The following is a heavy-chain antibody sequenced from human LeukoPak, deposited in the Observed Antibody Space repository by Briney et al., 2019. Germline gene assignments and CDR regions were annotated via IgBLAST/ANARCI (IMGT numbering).Heavy chain of an antibody. CDR2: MYISGST. CDR1: GVSITNYY. CDR3: ARDYLVGAPLDS. Sequence: PSETLSLTCTVSGVSITNYYWAWIRQPAGKGLEWIGRMYISGSTNYNPSLKSRVTISIDKTKNQFSPKLRSVTAADTAVYYCARDYLVGAPLDSWGQGTLVTVSS. V-gene: IGHV4-4*07. J-gene: IGHJ4*02. D-gene: IGHD1-26*01.